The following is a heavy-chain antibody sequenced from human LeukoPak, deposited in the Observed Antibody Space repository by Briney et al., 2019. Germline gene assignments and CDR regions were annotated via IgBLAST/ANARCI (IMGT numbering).Heavy chain of an antibody. Sequence: SETLSLTCTVSGGSISSSSYYWGWIRQPPGRGLEWIGSIYYSGSTYYNPSLNSRVTVSVDTSKNQFSLKLSSVTAADTAVYYCASRTRFGELRFDYWGQGTLVTVSS. V-gene: IGHV4-39*01. CDR1: GGSISSSSYY. J-gene: IGHJ4*02. CDR3: ASRTRFGELRFDY. CDR2: IYYSGST. D-gene: IGHD3-10*01.